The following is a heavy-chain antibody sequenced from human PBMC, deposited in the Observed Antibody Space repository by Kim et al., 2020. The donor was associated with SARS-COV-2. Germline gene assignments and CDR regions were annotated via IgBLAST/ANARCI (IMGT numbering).Heavy chain of an antibody. CDR1: GYTFTSYA. CDR2: INTNTGNP. Sequence: ASVKVSCKASGYTFTSYAMNWVRQAPGQGLEWMGWINTNTGNPTYAQGFTGRFVFSLDTSVSTAYLQISSLKAEDTAVYYCARDRPGYSSGWYWIGKNDYWGQGTLVTVSS. J-gene: IGHJ4*02. CDR3: ARDRPGYSSGWYWIGKNDY. V-gene: IGHV7-4-1*02. D-gene: IGHD6-19*01.